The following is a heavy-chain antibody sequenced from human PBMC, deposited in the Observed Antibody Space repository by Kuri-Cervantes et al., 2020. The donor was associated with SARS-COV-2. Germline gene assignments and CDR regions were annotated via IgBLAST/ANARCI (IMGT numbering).Heavy chain of an antibody. CDR3: AKRGLVNYYGMDV. J-gene: IGHJ6*02. CDR2: ISGSGGST. Sequence: GESLKISCAASGFTFSSYAMSWVRQAPGKGLEWVSAISGSGGSTYYADSVKGRFTISRDNSKNTLYLQMNSLRAEDTAVCYCAKRGLVNYYGMDVWGQGTTVTVSS. D-gene: IGHD6-19*01. CDR1: GFTFSSYA. V-gene: IGHV3-23*01.